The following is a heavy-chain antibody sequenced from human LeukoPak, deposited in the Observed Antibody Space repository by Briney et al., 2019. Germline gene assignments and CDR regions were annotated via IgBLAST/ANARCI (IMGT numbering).Heavy chain of an antibody. V-gene: IGHV4-59*01. D-gene: IGHD3-3*01. J-gene: IGHJ4*02. CDR2: IYYSGST. CDR1: GGSISSYY. CDR3: ASRSSIRSGYQDTLYYFDS. Sequence: PSETLSPTCTVSGGSISSYYWSWIRQPPGKRLEWIGHIYYSGSTNYNPSLKSRVTISVDTSKNQFSLKLSSVTAADTAVYYCASRSSIRSGYQDTLYYFDSWGQGTLVTVSS.